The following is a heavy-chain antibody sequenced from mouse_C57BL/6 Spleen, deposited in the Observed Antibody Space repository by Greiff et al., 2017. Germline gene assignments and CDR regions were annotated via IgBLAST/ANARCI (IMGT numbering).Heavy chain of an antibody. Sequence: QVQLKQPGAELVKPGASVKLSCKASGYTFTSYWMHWVKQRPGQGLEWIGMIHPTSGSTNYNEKFKSKATLTVDKSSSTAYMQLSSLTSEDSAVYYCAIYDYYFDDWGQGTTLTVSS. J-gene: IGHJ2*01. CDR2: IHPTSGST. V-gene: IGHV1-64*01. D-gene: IGHD2-3*01. CDR3: AIYDYYFDD. CDR1: GYTFTSYW.